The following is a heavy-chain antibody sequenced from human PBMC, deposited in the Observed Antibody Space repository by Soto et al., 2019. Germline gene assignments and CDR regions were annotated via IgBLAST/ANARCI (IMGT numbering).Heavy chain of an antibody. Sequence: QVQLVQSGAEVKKPGSSVKVSCKASGGTFSSYAISWVRQAPGQGLEWMGGIIPIFGTANYAQKFQGRVTITADKSTSTAYMELSSLRSEDTAVYYCARAEGDSSDYYYGDYFDYWGQRTLVTVSS. CDR3: ARAEGDSSDYYYGDYFDY. J-gene: IGHJ4*02. CDR1: GGTFSSYA. CDR2: IIPIFGTA. D-gene: IGHD3-22*01. V-gene: IGHV1-69*06.